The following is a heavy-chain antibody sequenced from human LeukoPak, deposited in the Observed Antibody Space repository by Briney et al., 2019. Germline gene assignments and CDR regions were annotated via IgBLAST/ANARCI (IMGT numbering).Heavy chain of an antibody. CDR1: GYSFTSYW. J-gene: IGHJ6*02. CDR2: IYPGDSDT. CDR3: ARYHIVVVPAATSDYYGMDV. V-gene: IGHV5-51*01. D-gene: IGHD2-2*01. Sequence: GESLKISCQGSGYSFTSYWIGWVRQMPGKGLEWMGIIYPGDSDTRYSPSFQGQVTISADKSISTAYLQWSSLKASDTAMYYCARYHIVVVPAATSDYYGMDVWGQGTTVTVSS.